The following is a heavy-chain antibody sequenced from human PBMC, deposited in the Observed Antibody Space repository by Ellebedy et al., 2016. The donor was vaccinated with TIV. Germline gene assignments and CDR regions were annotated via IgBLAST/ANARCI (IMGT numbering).Heavy chain of an antibody. CDR2: ISGSGDRT. V-gene: IGHV3-23*01. CDR1: GFTFSSYA. Sequence: PGGSLRLSCAASGFTFSSYAMTWVRQDPGKGLEWVSSISGSGDRTYYTDSVKGRFTISRDNSKNTLYLEMNSLRAEDTAVYYCGRDDRYGLDVWGQGTTVIVSS. CDR3: GRDDRYGLDV. J-gene: IGHJ6*02.